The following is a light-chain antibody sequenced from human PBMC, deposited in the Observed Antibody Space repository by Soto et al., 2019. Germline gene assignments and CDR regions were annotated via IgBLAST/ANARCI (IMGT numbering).Light chain of an antibody. J-gene: IGKJ2*01. CDR3: QQRSHWPPYT. V-gene: IGKV3-15*01. Sequence: EIVMTQSPATLSVSPGERATLSCRASQRVSRNLAWYQQKPGQAPRLLIYGASTRATGIPARFSGSGSETEFTLTISGLQSEDFAIYYCQQRSHWPPYTFGQGTKLEIK. CDR1: QRVSRN. CDR2: GAS.